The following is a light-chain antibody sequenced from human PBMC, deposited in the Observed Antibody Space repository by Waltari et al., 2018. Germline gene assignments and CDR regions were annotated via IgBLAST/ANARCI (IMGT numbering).Light chain of an antibody. CDR3: QQYYSTPLT. CDR2: WAS. Sequence: DIVMTQSPDSLAVSLGERAAINCKSSQSVLYSSNNKNYLAWYQQKPGQPPKLLIYWASTRESGVPDRFSGSGSGTDFTLTISSLQAEDVAVYYCQQYYSTPLTFGGGTKVDQT. V-gene: IGKV4-1*01. J-gene: IGKJ4*01. CDR1: QSVLYSSNNKNY.